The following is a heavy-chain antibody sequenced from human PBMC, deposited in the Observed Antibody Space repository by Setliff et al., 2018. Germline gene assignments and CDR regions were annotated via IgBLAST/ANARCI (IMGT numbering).Heavy chain of an antibody. D-gene: IGHD5-12*01. Sequence: SETLSLTCTVSGGSISDNNYYWGWISQSPGKELEWIGGISHSANKYYNPSFRTGVTVSVDMSKNQFFLNLDSVTAADTALYYCARESRFGYSGYDCAFDYWGQGMLVTVSS. V-gene: IGHV4-39*02. J-gene: IGHJ4*02. CDR2: ISHSANK. CDR1: GGSISDNNYY. CDR3: ARESRFGYSGYDCAFDY.